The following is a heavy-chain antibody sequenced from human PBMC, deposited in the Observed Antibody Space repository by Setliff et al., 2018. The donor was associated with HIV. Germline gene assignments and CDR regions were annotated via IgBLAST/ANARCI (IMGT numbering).Heavy chain of an antibody. Sequence: PSETLSLTCTVSGDSIGFSGYFWSWIRQHPGKGLEWIGYIYYSGSTFYNPSLKSRVFISVDTSKNQFSLKLNSVTAADTATYYCASRGIVEVTISMPDEYFVHWGHGTLVTVSS. V-gene: IGHV4-31*03. CDR1: GDSIGFSGYF. D-gene: IGHD2-15*01. CDR2: IYYSGST. CDR3: ASRGIVEVTISMPDEYFVH. J-gene: IGHJ1*01.